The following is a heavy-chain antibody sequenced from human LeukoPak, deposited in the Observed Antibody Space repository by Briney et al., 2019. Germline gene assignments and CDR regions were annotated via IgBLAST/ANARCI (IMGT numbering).Heavy chain of an antibody. CDR2: INHSGST. D-gene: IGHD6-6*01. CDR3: ARGGVAARPLDY. J-gene: IGHJ4*02. V-gene: IGHV4-34*01. Sequence: SETLSLTCAVYGGSFSGYYWSWIRQPPGEGLEWIGEINHSGSTNYNPSLKSRVTLSVDTSKNQFSLKLSSVTAADTAVYYCARGGVAARPLDYWGQGTLVTVSS. CDR1: GGSFSGYY.